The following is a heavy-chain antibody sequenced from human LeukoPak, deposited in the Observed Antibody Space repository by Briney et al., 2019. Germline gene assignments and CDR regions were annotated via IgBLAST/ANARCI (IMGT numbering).Heavy chain of an antibody. CDR3: ARGGYYDSSGYYTY. D-gene: IGHD3-22*01. V-gene: IGHV1-2*02. CDR2: INPNSGGT. Sequence: ASVKVSCKASGYTFTGYYTHWVRQAPGQGLEWMGWINPNSGGTNYAQKFQGRVTMTRDTSISTAYMELSRLRSDDTAVYYCARGGYYDSSGYYTYWGQGTLVTVSS. J-gene: IGHJ4*02. CDR1: GYTFTGYY.